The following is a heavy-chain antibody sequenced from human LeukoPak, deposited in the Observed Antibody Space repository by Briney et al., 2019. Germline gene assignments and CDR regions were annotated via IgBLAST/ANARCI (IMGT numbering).Heavy chain of an antibody. Sequence: SETLSLTCTVSGGSISSYYWSWIRQPAGKGLERIGRIYTSGRTKYNPSLKSRVTMSVYTSKNQFSLKLSSVTAADTAVYYCARDGYSYGSFDYWGQGTLVTVSS. CDR2: IYTSGRT. V-gene: IGHV4-4*07. CDR1: GGSISSYY. CDR3: ARDGYSYGSFDY. J-gene: IGHJ4*02. D-gene: IGHD5-18*01.